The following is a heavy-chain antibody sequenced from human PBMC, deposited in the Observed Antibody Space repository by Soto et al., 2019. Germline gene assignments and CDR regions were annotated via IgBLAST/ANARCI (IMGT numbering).Heavy chain of an antibody. D-gene: IGHD3-10*01. J-gene: IGHJ3*02. CDR3: ARERGVLSEAFDI. CDR1: GDSVSSNSAA. V-gene: IGHV6-1*01. CDR2: TYYRSKWYN. Sequence: QVQLQQSGPGLVKPSQTLSLTCAISGDSVSSNSAAWNWLRQSPSRGLEWLGRTYYRSKWYNDYGVYVKSRITINPDTSNNQFSLQLNSVTPEDTAVYYCARERGVLSEAFDIWGQGTVVTVSS.